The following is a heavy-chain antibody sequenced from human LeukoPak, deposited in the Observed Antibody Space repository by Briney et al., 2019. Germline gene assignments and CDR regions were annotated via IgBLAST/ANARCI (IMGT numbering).Heavy chain of an antibody. CDR3: ANSLYGSPMDV. Sequence: GGSLRLSRAASGFTFNDYWMHWVRQAPGQGLVWVSRINTDGSRIYYADSVKGRFTISRDNAKNTVYLEMNSLGAEDTAVYYCANSLYGSPMDVWGKGTTVTVSS. V-gene: IGHV3-74*01. CDR1: GFTFNDYW. D-gene: IGHD3-10*01. J-gene: IGHJ6*04. CDR2: INTDGSRI.